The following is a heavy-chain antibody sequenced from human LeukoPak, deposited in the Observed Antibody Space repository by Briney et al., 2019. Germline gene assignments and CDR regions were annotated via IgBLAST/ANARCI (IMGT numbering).Heavy chain of an antibody. Sequence: GASVKVSCKASGYTFTSYGISWVRQAPGLGLEWMGWISAYNGNTNYAQKLQGRVTMTTDTSTSTAYMELRSLRSDDTAVYYCARVVSLWFGELPIQIDYWGQGTLVTVSS. D-gene: IGHD3-10*01. CDR2: ISAYNGNT. J-gene: IGHJ4*02. V-gene: IGHV1-18*04. CDR1: GYTFTSYG. CDR3: ARVVSLWFGELPIQIDY.